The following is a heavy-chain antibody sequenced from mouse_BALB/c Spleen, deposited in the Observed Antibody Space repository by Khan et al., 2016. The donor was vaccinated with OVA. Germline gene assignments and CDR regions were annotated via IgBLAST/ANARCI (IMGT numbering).Heavy chain of an antibody. V-gene: IGHV2-6-5*01. D-gene: IGHD1-1*01. CDR2: IWGSGNT. J-gene: IGHJ4*01. CDR1: GFSLTDYG. Sequence: QVQLKESGPGLVAPSQSLSITCTVSGFSLTDYGVSWIRQPPGKGLEWLGVIWGSGNTYYNSALKSRLSISKDNSKSQVFLKMNSLQTDDTAMYYGAKHCDGSSYGAMDYWGQGTSVTVSS. CDR3: AKHCDGSSYGAMDY.